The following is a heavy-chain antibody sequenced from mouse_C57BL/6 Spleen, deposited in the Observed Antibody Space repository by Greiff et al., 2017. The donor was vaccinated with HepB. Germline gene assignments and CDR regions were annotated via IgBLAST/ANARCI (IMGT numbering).Heavy chain of an antibody. V-gene: IGHV1-82*01. J-gene: IGHJ2*01. CDR3: ERREESATYVDY. CDR1: GYAFSSSW. Sequence: QVQLKQSGPELVKPGASVKISCKASGYAFSSSWMNWVKQRPGKGLEWIGRIYPGDGDTNYNGKFKGKATLTADKSSSTAYMQLSSLTSEDSAVYVCERREESATYVDYWGQGTTLTVSS. CDR2: IYPGDGDT.